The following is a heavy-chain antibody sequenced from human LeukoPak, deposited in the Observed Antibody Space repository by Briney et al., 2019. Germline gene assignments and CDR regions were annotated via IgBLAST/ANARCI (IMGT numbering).Heavy chain of an antibody. Sequence: SETLSLTCAVYGGSFSGYYWSWIRQPPGKGPEWIGEINHSGSTNYNPSLKSRVTISVDTSKNQFSLKLSSVTAADTAVYYCARVGYSYYYYFDYWGQGTLVTVSS. J-gene: IGHJ4*02. CDR2: INHSGST. D-gene: IGHD5-18*01. CDR3: ARVGYSYYYYFDY. CDR1: GGSFSGYY. V-gene: IGHV4-34*01.